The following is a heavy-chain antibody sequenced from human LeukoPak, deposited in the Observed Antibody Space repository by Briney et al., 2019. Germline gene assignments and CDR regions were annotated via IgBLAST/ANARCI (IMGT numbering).Heavy chain of an antibody. CDR2: ISYDGSNK. V-gene: IGHV3-30*04. Sequence: TGGSLRLSCAASGFTFSSYAMHWVRQAPGKGLEWVAVISYDGSNKYYADSVKGRFTISRDNSKNTLYLQMNSLRAEDTAVYYCARDGPNSSGYYSVRGFDYWGQETLVTVSS. D-gene: IGHD3-22*01. CDR1: GFTFSSYA. CDR3: ARDGPNSSGYYSVRGFDY. J-gene: IGHJ4*02.